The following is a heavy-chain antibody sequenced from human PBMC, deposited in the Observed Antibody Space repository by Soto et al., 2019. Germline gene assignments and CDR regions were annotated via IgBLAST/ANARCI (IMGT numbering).Heavy chain of an antibody. CDR2: INTGNGNT. CDR3: ARGEQLYHYYYGMDV. Sequence: ASVKVSCQASGYSFTTHAMIWVRQAPGQRPEWMGWINTGNGNTRYSPKFQGRVNITRDTSASTAYMELSSLKSEDTAVYYCARGEQLYHYYYGMDVWGQGSTVTVSS. CDR1: GYSFTTHA. J-gene: IGHJ6*02. V-gene: IGHV1-3*04.